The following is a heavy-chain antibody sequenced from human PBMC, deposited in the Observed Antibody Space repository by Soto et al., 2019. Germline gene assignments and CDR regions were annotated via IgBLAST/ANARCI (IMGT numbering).Heavy chain of an antibody. CDR1: GFTFSSYA. Sequence: GGSLRLSCAASGFTFSSYAMSWVRQAPRKGLEWVSAITDSGFSTFYSDSVKGRFTISRDNSKNTLFLQMNSLRVEDTAVYYCAKELGKAATEPFDPWGQGTLVTVSS. CDR2: ITDSGFST. CDR3: AKELGKAATEPFDP. D-gene: IGHD6-13*01. J-gene: IGHJ5*02. V-gene: IGHV3-23*01.